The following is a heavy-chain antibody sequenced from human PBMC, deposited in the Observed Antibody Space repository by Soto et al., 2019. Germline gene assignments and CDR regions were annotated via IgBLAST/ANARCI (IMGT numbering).Heavy chain of an antibody. CDR3: AGYCSGGSCYYYYYMDV. D-gene: IGHD2-15*01. CDR1: GGSISSSSYY. CDR2: IYYSGST. Sequence: SETLSLTCTVSGGSISSSSYYWGWIRQPPGKGLEWIGSIYYSGSTYYNPSLKSRVTISVDTSKNQFSLKLSSVTAADTAVYYCAGYCSGGSCYYYYYMDVWGKGTTVTVSS. V-gene: IGHV4-39*01. J-gene: IGHJ6*03.